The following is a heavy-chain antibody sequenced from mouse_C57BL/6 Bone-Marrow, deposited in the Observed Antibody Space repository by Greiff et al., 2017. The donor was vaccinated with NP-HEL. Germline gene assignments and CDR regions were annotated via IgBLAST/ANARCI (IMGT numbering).Heavy chain of an antibody. Sequence: VQLQQPGAELVMPGASVKLSCKASGYTFTSYWMHWVKQRPGQGLEWIGEIDPSDSYTNYNQKFKGKSTLTVDKSSSTADMQLSSLTSEDSAVYYCARGSSSNSFAYWGQGTLVTVSA. V-gene: IGHV1-69*01. D-gene: IGHD2-5*01. CDR2: IDPSDSYT. CDR3: ARGSSSNSFAY. J-gene: IGHJ3*01. CDR1: GYTFTSYW.